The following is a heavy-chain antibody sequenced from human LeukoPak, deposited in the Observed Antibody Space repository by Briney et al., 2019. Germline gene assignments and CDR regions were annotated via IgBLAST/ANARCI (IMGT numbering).Heavy chain of an antibody. CDR3: ARDSGGPYGSGSCCYYGMDV. CDR2: IIPILGIA. V-gene: IGHV1-69*04. Sequence: ASVKVSCKASGGTFSSYAISWVRQAPGQGLEWMGRIIPILGIANYAQKFQGRVTITADKSTSTAYMELSSLRSEDTAVYYCARDSGGPYGSGSCCYYGMDVWGQGTTVTVSS. CDR1: GGTFSSYA. D-gene: IGHD3-10*01. J-gene: IGHJ6*02.